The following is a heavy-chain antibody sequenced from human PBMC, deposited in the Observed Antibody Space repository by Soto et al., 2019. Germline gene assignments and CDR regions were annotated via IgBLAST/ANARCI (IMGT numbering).Heavy chain of an antibody. CDR1: GFTFSSYG. Sequence: PGGSLRLSCAASGFTFSSYGMHWVRQAPGKGLEWVAVISYDGSNEYYADSVKGRFTISRDNSKNTLYLQMNSLRAEDTAVYYCAKLVDTAMASSCYWGQGTLVTVSS. D-gene: IGHD5-18*01. V-gene: IGHV3-30*18. CDR3: AKLVDTAMASSCY. CDR2: ISYDGSNE. J-gene: IGHJ4*02.